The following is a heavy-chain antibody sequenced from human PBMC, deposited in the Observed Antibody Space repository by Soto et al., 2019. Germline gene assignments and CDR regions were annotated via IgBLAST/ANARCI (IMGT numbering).Heavy chain of an antibody. D-gene: IGHD6-13*01. CDR3: ARGQTNSWYPRFDY. J-gene: IGHJ4*02. CDR2: RSFDGSNK. CDR1: GFTFSSYS. Sequence: QVQLVESGGSVVQPARSLRLSCAASGFTFSSYSMHWVRQAPGKGLEWVAVRSFDGSNKYDADSVKGRFTISRDNSKNTLYLQMNSLRAEDTAVYYCARGQTNSWYPRFDYWGQGSLVIVSS. V-gene: IGHV3-30-3*01.